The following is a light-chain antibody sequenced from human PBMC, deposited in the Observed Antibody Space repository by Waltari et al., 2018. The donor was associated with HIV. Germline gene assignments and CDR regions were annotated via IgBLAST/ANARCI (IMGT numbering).Light chain of an antibody. CDR1: SSDVGRYDY. CDR2: DVN. V-gene: IGLV2-8*01. J-gene: IGLJ2*01. Sequence: QSALTQPPSASGSLGHSVTIPCTGSSSDVGRYDYVSWYHQHPGKAPKPLIFDVNNRPSGVPVRFSGSKSGNTASLTVSGLQAEDEAEYSCSSYAGINPVIFCGGTTLTVL. CDR3: SSYAGINPVI.